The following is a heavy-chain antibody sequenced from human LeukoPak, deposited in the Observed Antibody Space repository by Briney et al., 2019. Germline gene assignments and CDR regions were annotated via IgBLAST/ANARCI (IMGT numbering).Heavy chain of an antibody. CDR3: ARGVWVPAATYYYYMDV. CDR2: LYYSGST. V-gene: IGHV4-39*01. J-gene: IGHJ6*03. D-gene: IGHD2-2*01. CDR1: GGSISSSTFY. Sequence: SETLSLTCTVSGGSISSSTFYWGWIRQPPGKGLEWIGSLYYSGSTYYNPSLKSRVTISVDTSKNQFSLKLSSVTAADTAVYYCARGVWVPAATYYYYMDVWGKGTTVTISS.